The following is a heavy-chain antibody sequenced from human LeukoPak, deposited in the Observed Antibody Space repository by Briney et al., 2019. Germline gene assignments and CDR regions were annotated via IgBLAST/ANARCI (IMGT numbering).Heavy chain of an antibody. CDR2: INSDGSST. J-gene: IGHJ4*02. D-gene: IGHD3-9*01. CDR1: GFTFSSYG. V-gene: IGHV3-74*01. Sequence: GGSLRLSCAASGFTFSSYGMHWVRQAPGKGLVWVSRINSDGSSTSYADSVKGRFTISRDNAKNTLYLQMNSLRAEDTDVYYCARGGLRYFDWLLSPDYWGQGTLVTVSS. CDR3: ARGGLRYFDWLLSPDY.